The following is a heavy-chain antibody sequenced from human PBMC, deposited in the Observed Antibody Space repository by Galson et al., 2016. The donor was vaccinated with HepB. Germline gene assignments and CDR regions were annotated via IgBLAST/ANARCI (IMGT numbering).Heavy chain of an antibody. CDR3: AREQGEGYGMDV. J-gene: IGHJ6*02. V-gene: IGHV1-18*04. D-gene: IGHD3-16*01. CDR2: ISPSNGDT. Sequence: SVKVSCKASGYTFSTYGMSWVRQAPGQGLEWMGWISPSNGDTNYGQKFRGRVTLTTDASTSTVYMELRSLRSDDTAVYYCAREQGEGYGMDVWGQGTTVTVSS. CDR1: GYTFSTYG.